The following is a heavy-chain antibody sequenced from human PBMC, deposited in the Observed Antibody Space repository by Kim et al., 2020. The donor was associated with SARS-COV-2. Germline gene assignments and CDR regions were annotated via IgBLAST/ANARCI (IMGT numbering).Heavy chain of an antibody. Sequence: SETLSLTCAVSGGSIGTTSYYWGWIRQPPGKGLEWIGSVSYSGRTYYHPSLKSRVTISVDTSSNQFSLKLTSVTAADTAMFYCSGSTNWPYYYFALSGR. CDR1: GGSIGTTSYY. D-gene: IGHD1-1*01. CDR2: VSYSGRT. CDR3: SGSTNWPYYYFAL. V-gene: IGHV4-39*01. J-gene: IGHJ2*01.